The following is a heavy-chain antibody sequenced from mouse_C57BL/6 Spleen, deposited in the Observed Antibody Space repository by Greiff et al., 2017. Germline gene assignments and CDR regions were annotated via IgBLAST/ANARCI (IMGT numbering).Heavy chain of an antibody. J-gene: IGHJ4*01. D-gene: IGHD3-3*01. V-gene: IGHV1-26*01. CDR1: GYTFTDYY. Sequence: EVKLMESGPELVKPGASVKISCKASGYTFTDYYMNWVKQSHGKSLEWIGDINPNNGGTSYNQKFKGKATLTVDKSSSTAYMELRSLTSEDFAVYYCARGTPDAMDYWGQGTSVTVSS. CDR3: ARGTPDAMDY. CDR2: INPNNGGT.